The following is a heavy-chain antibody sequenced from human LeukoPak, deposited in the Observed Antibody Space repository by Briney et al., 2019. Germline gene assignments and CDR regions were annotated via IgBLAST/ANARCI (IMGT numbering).Heavy chain of an antibody. CDR3: ARVSSWYISYYFDY. J-gene: IGHJ4*02. D-gene: IGHD6-13*01. Sequence: SETLSLTCTVSGGSISGYYWSWIRQPPGKGLEWIGYVYYSGSTNYNPSLNSRVTISVDTSKNQFSLKLSSVTAADTAMYYCARVSSWYISYYFDYWGQGTLVTVSS. CDR1: GGSISGYY. CDR2: VYYSGST. V-gene: IGHV4-59*01.